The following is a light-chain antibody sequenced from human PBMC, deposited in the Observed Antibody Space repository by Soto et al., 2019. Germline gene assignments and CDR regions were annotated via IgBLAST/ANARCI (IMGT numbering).Light chain of an antibody. J-gene: IGKJ4*02. V-gene: IGKV3-11*01. Sequence: EIVLTQSPATLSLSPGERATLAGRASQSVSSYLAWYQHKPGQDPRLLIYDASNRATGIPARFSGSGSVTDCALTISRLEPEYLAVYYCQQRSNWPGAITFGGGTKVEIK. CDR3: QQRSNWPGAIT. CDR2: DAS. CDR1: QSVSSY.